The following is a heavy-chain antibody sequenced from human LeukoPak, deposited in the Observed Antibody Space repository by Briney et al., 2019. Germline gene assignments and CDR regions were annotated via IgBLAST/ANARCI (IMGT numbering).Heavy chain of an antibody. V-gene: IGHV3-74*01. CDR2: INRDGSST. D-gene: IGHD3-16*02. Sequence: AGGSLRLSCAASGFTFSNYWMHWVRQAPGKGLVWVSRINRDGSSTGYADSVKGRFTISRDNAKNTLYLQMNSLRAEDMAVYYCVRDYQSGFDMWGQGTMVTVSS. CDR1: GFTFSNYW. CDR3: VRDYQSGFDM. J-gene: IGHJ3*02.